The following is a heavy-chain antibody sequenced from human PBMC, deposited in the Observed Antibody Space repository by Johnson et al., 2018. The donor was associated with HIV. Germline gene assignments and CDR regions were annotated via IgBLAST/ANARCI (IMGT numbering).Heavy chain of an antibody. Sequence: QLVESGGGVVQPGRSLRLSCAASGFTFSSYAMHWVRQAPGKGLEWVAVIRYDGSNKYYADSVKGRFTISRDNSKNTLYLQMNSLRAEDTAVYYCARDMDIWGQGTMVTVSS. CDR2: IRYDGSNK. V-gene: IGHV3-30*04. CDR3: ARDMDI. J-gene: IGHJ3*02. CDR1: GFTFSSYA.